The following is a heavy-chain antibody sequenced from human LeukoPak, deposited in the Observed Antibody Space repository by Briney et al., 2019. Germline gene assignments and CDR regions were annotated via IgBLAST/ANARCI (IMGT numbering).Heavy chain of an antibody. V-gene: IGHV4-39*01. CDR1: GGSISSSTYY. Sequence: PSETLSLTCTVSGGSISSSTYYWGWIRQPPGKGLEWIGSIYYSWSTYYNPSLKSRVTISVDASMNQLSLKLSSVTAADTAVYYWGGAGGTNKGGGKIDRGGREPLVTVSS. D-gene: IGHD1/OR15-1a*01. CDR3: GGAGGTNKGGGKIDR. J-gene: IGHJ4*02. CDR2: IYYSWST.